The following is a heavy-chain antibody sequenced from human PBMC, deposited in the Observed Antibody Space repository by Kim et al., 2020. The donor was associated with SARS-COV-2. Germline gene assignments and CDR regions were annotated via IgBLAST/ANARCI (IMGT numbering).Heavy chain of an antibody. CDR1: GGSFSGYG. CDR2: IVPLFGSP. D-gene: IGHD5-12*01. V-gene: IGHV1-69*13. J-gene: IGHJ6*02. CDR3: ARGVPRIRNSYDYYDMDV. Sequence: SVKVSCKASGGSFSGYGISWARQAPGQGLEWMGVIVPLFGSPKNTPRFQGRVTITADESTNTAYMELSGLTSEDTAVYYCARGVPRIRNSYDYYDMDVCGQGTTVIVSS.